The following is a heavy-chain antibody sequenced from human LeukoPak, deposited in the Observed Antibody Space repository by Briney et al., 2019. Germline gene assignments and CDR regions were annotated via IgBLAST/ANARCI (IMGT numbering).Heavy chain of an antibody. CDR1: GGSISSSSYY. V-gene: IGHV4-39*01. CDR3: ARRYYYGSSGYYQGYYFDY. D-gene: IGHD3-22*01. CDR2: IYYSGST. J-gene: IGHJ4*02. Sequence: PSETLSLTCTVSGGSISSSSYYWGWIRQPPGKGLEWIGSIYYSGSTYYNPSLKSRVTISVDTSKNQFSLKLSSVTAADTAVYYCARRYYYGSSGYYQGYYFDYWGQGTLVTVSS.